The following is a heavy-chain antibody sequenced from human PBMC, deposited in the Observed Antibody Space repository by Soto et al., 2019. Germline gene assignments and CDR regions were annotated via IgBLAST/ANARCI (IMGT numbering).Heavy chain of an antibody. V-gene: IGHV1-69*02. CDR3: GRVREMGTGTKGYYYNVDV. Sequence: QVQLVQSGAEVKKPGSSVKVSCKASGDTFSNHTISWVRQAPGQGLEWMGRIIPMLGVANYAQKFQGRVTIPAEKSTRTAYVEGSSLRSADAAVYYWGRVREMGTGTKGYYYNVDVWGKGPPVTVSS. CDR2: IIPMLGVA. CDR1: GDTFSNHT. J-gene: IGHJ6*03. D-gene: IGHD1-1*01.